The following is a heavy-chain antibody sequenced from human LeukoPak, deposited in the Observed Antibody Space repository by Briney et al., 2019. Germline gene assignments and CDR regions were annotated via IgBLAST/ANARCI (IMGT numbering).Heavy chain of an antibody. CDR1: GGTFSSYA. J-gene: IGHJ4*02. CDR2: INPNSGGT. V-gene: IGHV1-2*02. D-gene: IGHD5-12*01. CDR3: ARGYPNDY. Sequence: GASVKVSCKASGGTFSSYAFSWVRQAPGQGLEWMGWINPNSGGTNYAQKFQGRVTMTRDTSISTAYMELSRLRSDDTAVYYCARGYPNDYWGQGTLVTVSS.